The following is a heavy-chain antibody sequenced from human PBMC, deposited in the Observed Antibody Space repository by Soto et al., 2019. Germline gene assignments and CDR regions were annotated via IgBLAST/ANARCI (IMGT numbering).Heavy chain of an antibody. CDR1: GFTFSSYA. Sequence: PGGSLRLSCAASGFTFSSYAMRWVSQAPGKGLAWASDLSGSGGRTYYPVAVNGLFTISTDNSKDSLYLQMNSLRAGDTAVYYCATRPRQQLVPFDYWGPGTLVTVSS. D-gene: IGHD6-13*01. CDR2: LSGSGGRT. CDR3: ATRPRQQLVPFDY. J-gene: IGHJ4*02. V-gene: IGHV3-23*01.